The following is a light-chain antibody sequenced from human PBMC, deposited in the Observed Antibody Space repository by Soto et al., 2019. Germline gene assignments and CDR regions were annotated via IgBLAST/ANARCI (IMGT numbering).Light chain of an antibody. V-gene: IGKV3-20*01. Sequence: EIVLTQSPGTLSLAPGERATLSCRASQTVSSNYLAWHQQRPGQAPRLLIYGASGRATGIPDRVSGSGSGTDFTVTISRLETEDFAVYYCEQYGSSPSTFGQGTKLEIK. CDR2: GAS. CDR3: EQYGSSPST. J-gene: IGKJ2*01. CDR1: QTVSSNY.